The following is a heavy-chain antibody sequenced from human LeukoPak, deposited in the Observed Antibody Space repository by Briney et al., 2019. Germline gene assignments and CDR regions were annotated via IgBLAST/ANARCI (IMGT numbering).Heavy chain of an antibody. D-gene: IGHD6-19*01. CDR1: GYSFTSYW. J-gene: IGHJ2*01. Sequence: GESLKISCKGSGYSFTSYWIGWVRQMPGKGLEWMGIIYPGDSDTRYSPSFQGQVTISADKSISTAYLQWSSLKASDTAMYYCARRPRGIAVAYRYFDLWGRGTLVTVSS. CDR3: ARRPRGIAVAYRYFDL. CDR2: IYPGDSDT. V-gene: IGHV5-51*01.